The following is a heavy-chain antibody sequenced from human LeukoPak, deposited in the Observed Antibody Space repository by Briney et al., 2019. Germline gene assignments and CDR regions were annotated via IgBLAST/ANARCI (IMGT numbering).Heavy chain of an antibody. CDR3: ARAAPSSSGYLFVY. D-gene: IGHD3-22*01. CDR1: GGSISSSNW. CDR2: IFHSGTT. J-gene: IGHJ4*02. Sequence: PSGTLSLTCAVSGGSISSSNWWSWVRQPPGKGLEWIGEIFHSGTTNFNPSLKGRVTITVDKSKNQFSLKLSSVTAADTAVYYCARAAPSSSGYLFVYWGQGTLVTVSS. V-gene: IGHV4-4*02.